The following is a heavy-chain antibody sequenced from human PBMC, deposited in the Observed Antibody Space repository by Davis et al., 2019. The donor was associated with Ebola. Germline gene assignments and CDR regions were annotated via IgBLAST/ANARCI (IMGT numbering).Heavy chain of an antibody. D-gene: IGHD3-22*01. Sequence: GESLKISCAASGFTFSSYAMSWVRQAPGKGLEWVSAISGSGGSTYYADSVKGRFTIPRDNSKNTLYLQMNSLRAEDTAVYYCAKTHRSRTMIVVVITQAHFDYWGQGTLVTVSS. CDR3: AKTHRSRTMIVVVITQAHFDY. CDR2: ISGSGGST. V-gene: IGHV3-23*01. J-gene: IGHJ4*02. CDR1: GFTFSSYA.